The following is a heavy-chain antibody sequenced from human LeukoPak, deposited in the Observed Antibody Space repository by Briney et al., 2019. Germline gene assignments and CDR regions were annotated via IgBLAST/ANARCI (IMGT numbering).Heavy chain of an antibody. CDR2: VFDGKTT. CDR1: GESLSYYY. J-gene: IGHJ4*02. Sequence: SETLSLTCAVYGESLSYYYWSWIRQSPEKGLEWIGEVFDGKTTNYNPSLKSRVTISAVTSSNQFSLNLKSVTAADTAVYYCASGAWATRLHSWAQGTLVIVSS. V-gene: IGHV4-34*12. D-gene: IGHD5-24*01. CDR3: ASGAWATRLHS.